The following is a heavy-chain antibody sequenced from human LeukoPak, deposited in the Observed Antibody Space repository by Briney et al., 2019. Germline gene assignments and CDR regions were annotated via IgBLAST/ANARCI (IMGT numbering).Heavy chain of an antibody. J-gene: IGHJ4*02. CDR3: TTMVRGVIVDY. CDR1: GFTFSSYA. CDR2: ISYDGSNK. D-gene: IGHD3-10*01. V-gene: IGHV3-30*03. Sequence: GGSLRLSCAASGFTFSSYAMNWVRQAPGKGLEWVAVISYDGSNKYYADSVKGRFTISRDNSKNTLYLQMNSLRAEDTAVYYCTTMVRGVIVDYWGQGTLVTVSS.